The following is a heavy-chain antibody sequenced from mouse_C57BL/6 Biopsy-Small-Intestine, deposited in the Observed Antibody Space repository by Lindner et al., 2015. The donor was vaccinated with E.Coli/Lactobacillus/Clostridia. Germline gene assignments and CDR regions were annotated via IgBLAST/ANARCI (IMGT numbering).Heavy chain of an antibody. J-gene: IGHJ4*01. CDR1: GFSFNTYA. D-gene: IGHD1-1*01. CDR3: VREGTTGYYAMDY. V-gene: IGHV10-1*01. CDR2: IRSKSNNYAT. Sequence: VQLQESGGGLVQPKGSLKLSCAASGFSFNTYAMNWVRQAPGKGLEWVARIRSKSNNYATYYADSVKDRFTVSRDDSESMLYLQMNNLKTEDTAMYYCVREGTTGYYAMDYWGQGTSVTVSS.